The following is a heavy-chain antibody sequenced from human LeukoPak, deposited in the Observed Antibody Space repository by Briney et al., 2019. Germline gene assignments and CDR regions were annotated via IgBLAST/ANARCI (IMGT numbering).Heavy chain of an antibody. V-gene: IGHV1-69*05. J-gene: IGHJ4*02. D-gene: IGHD3-22*01. Sequence: ASVKVSCKASGGTFISYAISWVRQAPGQGLEWMGGIIPIFGTANYAQKFQGRVTITTDESTSTAYMELSSLRSEDTAVYYCATRSSQYYDSSGYSDYWGQGTLVTAS. CDR1: GGTFISYA. CDR3: ATRSSQYYDSSGYSDY. CDR2: IIPIFGTA.